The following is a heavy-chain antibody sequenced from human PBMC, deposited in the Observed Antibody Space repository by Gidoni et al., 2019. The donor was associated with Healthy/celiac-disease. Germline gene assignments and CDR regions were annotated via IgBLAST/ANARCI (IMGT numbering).Heavy chain of an antibody. J-gene: IGHJ3*02. CDR1: GFTFSSYW. V-gene: IGHV3-7*04. CDR3: ARIMSYCSGGSCYSGDAFDI. Sequence: VQLVESGGGLVQPGGSLRLSCAASGFTFSSYWMSWVRQATGKGLERVANIKQDGSEKYYVDSVKGRFTISRDNAKNSLYLQMNSLRAEDTAVYYCARIMSYCSGGSCYSGDAFDIWGQGTMVTVSS. CDR2: IKQDGSEK. D-gene: IGHD2-15*01.